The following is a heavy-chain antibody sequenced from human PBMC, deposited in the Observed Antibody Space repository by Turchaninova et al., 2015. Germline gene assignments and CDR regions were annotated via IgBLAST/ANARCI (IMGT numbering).Heavy chain of an antibody. CDR2: INHSGRT. V-gene: IGHV4-34*01. J-gene: IGHJ4*02. Sequence: QVQLQQWGAGLFRPAEPLSLTCAVFGGSFSGYYWSWIRQPPGKGLEWIGEINHSGRTNYKPSLKSRVTMSVDTSKNQLSLKLSSVTAADTALYYCARDGGAVGAFDYWGQGTLVTVSS. D-gene: IGHD1-26*01. CDR1: GGSFSGYY. CDR3: ARDGGAVGAFDY.